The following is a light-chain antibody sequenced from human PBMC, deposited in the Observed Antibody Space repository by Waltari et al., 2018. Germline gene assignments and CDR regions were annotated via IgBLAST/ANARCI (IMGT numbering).Light chain of an antibody. J-gene: IGLJ1*01. V-gene: IGLV3-25*03. CDR3: QLADSTVTYV. Sequence: SHELPQPPSVSVSPGQTATITCAGEPLSQQSVYWYQHKPGQAPVSLIYKDTERPSVLPDLFSGSSSGTSVTLTISGVQAEDEADYYCQLADSTVTYVFGPGTKVIVL. CDR1: PLSQQS. CDR2: KDT.